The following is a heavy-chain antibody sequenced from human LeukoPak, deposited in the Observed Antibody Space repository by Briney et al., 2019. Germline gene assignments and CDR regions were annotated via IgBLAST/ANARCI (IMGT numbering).Heavy chain of an antibody. V-gene: IGHV3-23*01. CDR1: GFTFSSYA. Sequence: GGSLRLSCAASGFTFSSYAMTWVRQAPGKGLEWVSAISAGGGSTYYADSVRGRFTISRDNSKNTLYLQLNSLRAEDTAVYYCAKAGGWTNYFDYWGQGTLVTVSS. CDR3: AKAGGWTNYFDY. D-gene: IGHD6-19*01. J-gene: IGHJ4*02. CDR2: ISAGGGST.